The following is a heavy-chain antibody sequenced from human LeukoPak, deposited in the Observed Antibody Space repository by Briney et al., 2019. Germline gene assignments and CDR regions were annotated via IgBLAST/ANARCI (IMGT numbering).Heavy chain of an antibody. CDR1: GFTFSSYG. CDR3: AKEGNDHVWGSYRHFFDY. Sequence: PGRSLRLSCAASGFTFSSYGMHWVRQAPGKGLEWVAVISYDGSNQYYADSVKGRFTISRDNSKNTLYLQMNSLRPEDMAVYYCAKEGNDHVWGSYRHFFDYWGQGTLVTVSS. J-gene: IGHJ4*02. V-gene: IGHV3-30*18. CDR2: ISYDGSNQ. D-gene: IGHD3-16*02.